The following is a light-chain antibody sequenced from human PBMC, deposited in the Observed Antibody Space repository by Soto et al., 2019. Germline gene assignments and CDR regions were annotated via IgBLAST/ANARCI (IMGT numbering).Light chain of an antibody. Sequence: DTVMTQSPRSPPVTPGEPASISCRSSQSLLHTNEHNYLDWYLQKPGQSPQLLIYLGSNRASGVPDRFTGSGSGTDFTLQISRVEAEDVGVYYCMQSLHTPWTFGQGTKVEIK. J-gene: IGKJ1*01. CDR3: MQSLHTPWT. V-gene: IGKV2-28*01. CDR1: QSLLHTNEHNY. CDR2: LGS.